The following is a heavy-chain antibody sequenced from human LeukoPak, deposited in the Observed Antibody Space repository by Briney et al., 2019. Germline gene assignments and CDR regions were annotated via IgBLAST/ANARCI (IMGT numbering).Heavy chain of an antibody. CDR3: TSISASVLGESFDY. D-gene: IGHD3-16*01. J-gene: IGHJ4*02. CDR2: LKSKVDGGTT. Sequence: GGSLRLSCAASGFSFRNAWMGWVRQAPGKGLEWVGRLKSKVDGGTTDFAAPVKGRFTISRDDSINTQYLQMNSLKTEDTAVYYCTSISASVLGESFDYWGQGTLVTVSS. V-gene: IGHV3-15*01. CDR1: GFSFRNAW.